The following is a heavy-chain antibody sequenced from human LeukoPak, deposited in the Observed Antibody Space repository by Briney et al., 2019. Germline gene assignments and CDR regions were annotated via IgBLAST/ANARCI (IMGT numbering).Heavy chain of an antibody. V-gene: IGHV3-7*01. Sequence: PGGSLTLSCSASGFTFSSYWMSWVRHAPGRGREGVANIKQDGSEKHYVDSVKGRFTISRDNAKNSLYLQMNSLRAEDTAVYYCARDKRGAVAGISGNWGQGTLVTVSS. CDR2: IKQDGSEK. CDR3: ARDKRGAVAGISGN. J-gene: IGHJ4*02. D-gene: IGHD6-19*01. CDR1: GFTFSSYW.